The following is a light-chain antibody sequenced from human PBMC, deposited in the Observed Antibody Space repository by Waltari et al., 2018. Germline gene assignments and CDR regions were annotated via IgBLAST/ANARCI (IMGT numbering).Light chain of an antibody. CDR2: GAS. CDR3: QQYGDSPLYT. J-gene: IGKJ2*01. Sequence: EYVLTQSPGTLSLSPGERATLSCRASKSAASIYLAWYQQTPGQAPRLLIYGASNRATGIPDRCSGSGSGKDFTLTISRLEPEDFAVYYCQQYGDSPLYTFGRGTKLEIK. V-gene: IGKV3-20*01. CDR1: KSAASIY.